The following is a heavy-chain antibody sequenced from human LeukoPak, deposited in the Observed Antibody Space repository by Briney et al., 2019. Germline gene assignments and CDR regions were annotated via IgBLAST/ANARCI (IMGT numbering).Heavy chain of an antibody. CDR2: INPKSGVT. Sequence: GASVKVSCKASGYAFTSYAMNWARQAPGQGLEWMGWINPKSGVTKYAQKFQGRVTMTRDSSITTGYMELTRLRSDDTAVYYCARHLAHDYWGQGTLVTVSS. J-gene: IGHJ4*02. V-gene: IGHV1-2*02. CDR1: GYAFTSYA. CDR3: ARHLAHDY.